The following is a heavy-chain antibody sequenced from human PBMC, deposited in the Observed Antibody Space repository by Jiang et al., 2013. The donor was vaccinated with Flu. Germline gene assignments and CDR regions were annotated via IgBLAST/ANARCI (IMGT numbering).Heavy chain of an antibody. CDR2: MNPNSGNT. J-gene: IGHJ3*02. V-gene: IGHV1-8*01. D-gene: IGHD6-6*01. Sequence: EWMGWMNPNSGNTGYAQKFQGRVTMTRNTSISTAYMELSSLRSEDTAVYYCARGGSSSSGAFDIWGQGTMVTVSS. CDR3: ARGGSSSSGAFDI.